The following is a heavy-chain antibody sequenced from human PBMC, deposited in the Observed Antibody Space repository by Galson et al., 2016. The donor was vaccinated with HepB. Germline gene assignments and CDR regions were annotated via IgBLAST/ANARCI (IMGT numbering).Heavy chain of an antibody. CDR1: GFAFSHYG. J-gene: IGHJ3*01. Sequence: SLRLSCAASGFAFSHYGMHWVRQAPGKGLEWVTLLSSDGHTKYYSDPAKGRFTVSRDNSKNMFYLQMNSLKPEDTAVYYCVKDLQLQWLVPGAFDVWGHGAMVVVSS. V-gene: IGHV3-30*18. CDR2: LSSDGHTK. D-gene: IGHD6-19*01. CDR3: VKDLQLQWLVPGAFDV.